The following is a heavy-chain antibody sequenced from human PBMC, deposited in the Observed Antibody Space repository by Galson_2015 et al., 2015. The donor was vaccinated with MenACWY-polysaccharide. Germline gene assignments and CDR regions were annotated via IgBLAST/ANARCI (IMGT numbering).Heavy chain of an antibody. CDR1: GYTFTSYD. CDR2: MNPNSGNT. Sequence: SVKVSCKASGYTFTSYDINWVRQATGQGLEWMGWMNPNSGNTGYAQKFQGRVTMTRNTSISTAYMELSSLRSEDTAVYYCAREGAGGHYYCSGRDVWGQGTTVTVSS. D-gene: IGHD3-10*01. J-gene: IGHJ6*02. CDR3: AREGAGGHYYCSGRDV. V-gene: IGHV1-8*01.